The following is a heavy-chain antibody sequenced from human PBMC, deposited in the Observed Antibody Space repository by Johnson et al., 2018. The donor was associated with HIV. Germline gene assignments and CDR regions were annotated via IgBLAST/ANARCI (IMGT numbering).Heavy chain of an antibody. J-gene: IGHJ3*02. CDR1: GFTFSSYA. Sequence: VQLVESGGGLVQPGGSLRLSCAASGFTFSSYAMSWVRQAPGKGLEWVPAISGTGSSIYYADSVKGRFTISRDNAKSSLYLQMNGLRAEDTAVYYCARASTTVTTGDDAFDIWGQGTMVTVSS. CDR3: ARASTTVTTGDDAFDI. V-gene: IGHV3-23*04. D-gene: IGHD4-17*01. CDR2: ISGTGSSI.